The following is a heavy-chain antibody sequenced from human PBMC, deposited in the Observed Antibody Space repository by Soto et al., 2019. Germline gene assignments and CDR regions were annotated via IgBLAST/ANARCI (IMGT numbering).Heavy chain of an antibody. CDR3: ARRPYYYYGMDV. CDR2: IRYSGIS. V-gene: IGHV4-30-4*01. J-gene: IGHJ6*02. CDR1: GGSISSGNYY. Sequence: QVQLQESGPGLVKPSQTLSLTCTVSGGSISSGNYYWSWIRQPPGKGLEWIGYIRYSGISYYNPSLKSRLTISVDTSKNQFSLKLSSVTAADTAVYYCARRPYYYYGMDVWGQGTTVTVSS.